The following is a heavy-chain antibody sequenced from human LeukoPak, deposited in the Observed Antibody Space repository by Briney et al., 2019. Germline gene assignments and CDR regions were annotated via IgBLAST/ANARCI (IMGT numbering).Heavy chain of an antibody. CDR3: ASIVGATGGLDAFDI. CDR1: GFTFSSYS. V-gene: IGHV3-48*04. CDR2: ISSSSSTI. D-gene: IGHD1-26*01. J-gene: IGHJ3*02. Sequence: PGGSLRLSCAASGFTFSSYSMNWVRQAPGKGLEWVSYISSSSSTIYYADSVKGRFTISRDNAKNSLYLQMNSLRAEDTAVYYCASIVGATGGLDAFDIWGQGTMVTVSS.